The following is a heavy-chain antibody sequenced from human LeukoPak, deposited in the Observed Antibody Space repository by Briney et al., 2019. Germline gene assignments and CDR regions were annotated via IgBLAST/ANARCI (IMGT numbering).Heavy chain of an antibody. CDR2: IYYSGST. V-gene: IGHV4-59*08. CDR1: GGSISSYY. J-gene: IGHJ6*02. CDR3: ARGCSSTSCYYYYYYGMDV. D-gene: IGHD2-2*01. Sequence: PSETLSFTCTVSGGSISSYYWSWIRQPPGKGLEWIGYIYYSGSTNYNPSLKSRVTISVDTSKNQFSLKLSSVTAADTAVYYCARGCSSTSCYYYYYYGMDVWGQGTTVTVSS.